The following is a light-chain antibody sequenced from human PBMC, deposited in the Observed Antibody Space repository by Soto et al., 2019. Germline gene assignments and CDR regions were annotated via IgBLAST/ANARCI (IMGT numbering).Light chain of an antibody. CDR1: SSNIGSTYD. CDR3: QSYDDSQSVHNV. CDR2: GNT. J-gene: IGLJ1*01. V-gene: IGLV1-40*01. Sequence: QSVLTQPPSVSGAPGQRVTISCTGSSSNIGSTYDVQWYQQLPGTAPKLLIHGNTDRPSGVPDRFSGSKSGTSASLAITGLQADDEADYYCQSYDDSQSVHNVFGTGTKVTVL.